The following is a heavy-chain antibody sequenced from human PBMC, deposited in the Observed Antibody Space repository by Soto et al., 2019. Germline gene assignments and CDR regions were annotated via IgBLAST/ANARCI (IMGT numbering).Heavy chain of an antibody. V-gene: IGHV3-11*01. D-gene: IGHD2-15*01. CDR1: GFSFSDYY. Sequence: QVQLVESGGGLVKPGGSLRVSCAASGFSFSDYYMTWIRQAPGKGLEWVSYISGSGDNIHYADSVKGRFTISRDNAKNSLYLQTDSLRVEDTAVYYCARGACITCYYDDWFDTWGQGTLVTVSS. CDR3: ARGACITCYYDDWFDT. J-gene: IGHJ5*02. CDR2: ISGSGDNI.